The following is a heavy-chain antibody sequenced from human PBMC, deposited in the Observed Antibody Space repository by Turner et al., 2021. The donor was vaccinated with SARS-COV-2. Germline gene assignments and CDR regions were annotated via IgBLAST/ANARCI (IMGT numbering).Heavy chain of an antibody. CDR2: VYSSGSA. D-gene: IGHD3-16*01. CDR1: GGSINSGGHL. V-gene: IGHV4-31*03. Sequence: QVQLQESGPGLGTPSQTLSLTCTVSGGSINSGGHLWTWIRQYPGKALEWLGYVYSSGSANYNPSLKSRVTISVDTSRNQFSLRVKSVTAADTAVYYCAREGDLNGAPDYWGQGILVSVSS. CDR3: AREGDLNGAPDY. J-gene: IGHJ4*02.